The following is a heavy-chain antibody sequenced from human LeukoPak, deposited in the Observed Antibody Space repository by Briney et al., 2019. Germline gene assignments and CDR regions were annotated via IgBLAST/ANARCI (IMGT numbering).Heavy chain of an antibody. V-gene: IGHV3-7*01. CDR1: GFTFSSYW. D-gene: IGHD2-15*01. Sequence: PGGSLRLSCAASGFTFSSYWMSWVRQAPGKGLEWVANIKQDGSEKYYVDSVKGRFTISRDNAKNSLYLQMNSLRAEDTAVYYCAGDDCSGGSCYSHYWGQGTLVTVSS. CDR2: IKQDGSEK. J-gene: IGHJ4*02. CDR3: AGDDCSGGSCYSHY.